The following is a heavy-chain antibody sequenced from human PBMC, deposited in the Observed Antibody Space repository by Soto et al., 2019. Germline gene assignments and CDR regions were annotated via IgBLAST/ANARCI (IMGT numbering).Heavy chain of an antibody. D-gene: IGHD2-15*01. J-gene: IGHJ4*02. Sequence: PLEILSLTCAVSGGSISSGGYSWSWIRQPPGKGLEWIGYIYHSGSTYYNPSLKSRVTISVDRSKNQFSLKLSSVTAADTAVYYCARGQVVAAQHWGQGTLVTVSS. V-gene: IGHV4-30-2*01. CDR3: ARGQVVAAQH. CDR2: IYHSGST. CDR1: GGSISSGGYS.